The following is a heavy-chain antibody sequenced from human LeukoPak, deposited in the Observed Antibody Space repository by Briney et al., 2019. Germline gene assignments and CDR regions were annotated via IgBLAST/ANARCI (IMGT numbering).Heavy chain of an antibody. V-gene: IGHV4-34*01. Sequence: SETLSLTCAVYGGPFSGYYWSWIRQPPAKGLEWIGEINHSGSTNYNPSLKSRVTISVDTSKNQFSLKLSSVTAADTAVYYCARGYGDFWSGSYGDWGQGTLVTVSS. CDR1: GGPFSGYY. D-gene: IGHD3-3*01. CDR2: INHSGST. J-gene: IGHJ4*02. CDR3: ARGYGDFWSGSYGD.